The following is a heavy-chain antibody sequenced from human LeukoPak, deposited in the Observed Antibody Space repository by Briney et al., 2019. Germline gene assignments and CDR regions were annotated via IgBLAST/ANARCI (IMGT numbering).Heavy chain of an antibody. CDR2: INPNSGGT. CDR3: ARIDYYDSSGSDY. Sequence: ASVKVSCKASGYTFTGYYMHWVRQAPGQGLEWMGWINPNSGGTNYAQKFQGRVTMTRDTSISTAYMELSRLRSDDTAVYYCARIDYYDSSGSDYWGQGTLSPSPQ. V-gene: IGHV1-2*02. D-gene: IGHD3-22*01. J-gene: IGHJ4*02. CDR1: GYTFTGYY.